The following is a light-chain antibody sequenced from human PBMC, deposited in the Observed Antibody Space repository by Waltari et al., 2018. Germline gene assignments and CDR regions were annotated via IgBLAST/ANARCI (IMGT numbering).Light chain of an antibody. CDR2: KFN. CDR1: RSNVGTNA. Sequence: QSVLTQPPSASGTPGQSVTISCSGSRSNVGTNAVNWYQQLPGTAPKLLIYKFNQRPSGVPDRFSGSRSGTSASLAISGLHSEDESDYYCAAWDDGLNAWLFGGGTKLTVL. V-gene: IGLV1-44*01. J-gene: IGLJ3*02. CDR3: AAWDDGLNAWL.